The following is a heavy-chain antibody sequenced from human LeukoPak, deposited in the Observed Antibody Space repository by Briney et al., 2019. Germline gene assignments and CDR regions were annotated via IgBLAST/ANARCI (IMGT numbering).Heavy chain of an antibody. CDR1: GGXISSYY. Sequence: SETLSLTCTVSGGXISSYYCSWIRQPAGKGLEWIGRIYTSGSTNYNPSLKSRVTMSVDTSKNQFSLKLSSVTAADTAVYYCARMPDDPSMDWFDPWGQGTLVTVSS. CDR3: ARMPDDPSMDWFDP. CDR2: IYTSGST. V-gene: IGHV4-4*07. J-gene: IGHJ5*02. D-gene: IGHD2/OR15-2a*01.